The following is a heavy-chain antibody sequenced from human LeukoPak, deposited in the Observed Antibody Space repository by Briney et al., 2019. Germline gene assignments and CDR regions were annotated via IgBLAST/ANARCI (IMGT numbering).Heavy chain of an antibody. Sequence: GGSLRLSCAASGFTFSNYSINRVRQAPGKGLEWVSSISSGSSYIYYADSVGDRFTISRDNAKNSLYLQMNSLRAEDTAVYYCARDTNGFFDYWGQGTLVTVSS. J-gene: IGHJ4*02. D-gene: IGHD2-2*01. CDR3: ARDTNGFFDY. CDR1: GFTFSNYS. CDR2: ISSGSSYI. V-gene: IGHV3-21*01.